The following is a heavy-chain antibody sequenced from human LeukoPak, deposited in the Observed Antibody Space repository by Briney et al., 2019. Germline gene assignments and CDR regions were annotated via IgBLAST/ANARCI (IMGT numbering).Heavy chain of an antibody. CDR1: GLTFSSYS. CDR3: ARVPHAMVRGVIITEFYFDY. Sequence: GGSLRVSCAASGLTFSSYSMNWVRQAPGKGLEWVSSISSRRNYIYYADSVKGRFTISRDNAKNSLYLQMNSLRAEDTAVYYCARVPHAMVRGVIITEFYFDYWGQGSPVTLSS. J-gene: IGHJ4*02. V-gene: IGHV3-21*01. D-gene: IGHD3-10*01. CDR2: ISSRRNYI.